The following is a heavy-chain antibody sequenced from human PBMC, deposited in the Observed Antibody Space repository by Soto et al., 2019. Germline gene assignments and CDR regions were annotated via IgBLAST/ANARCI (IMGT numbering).Heavy chain of an antibody. CDR3: ARHQFGINAEVVVAATGHWFDP. D-gene: IGHD2-15*01. J-gene: IGHJ5*02. V-gene: IGHV4-39*01. CDR2: IYYSGST. CDR1: GGSIRSSSYY. Sequence: PSEPLSLTCTVSGGSIRSSSYYWGWIRQPPGKGLEWIGSIYYSGSTYYNPSLKSRVTISVDTSKNQFSLKLSSVTAADTAVYYCARHQFGINAEVVVAATGHWFDPWGQGTLVTVSS.